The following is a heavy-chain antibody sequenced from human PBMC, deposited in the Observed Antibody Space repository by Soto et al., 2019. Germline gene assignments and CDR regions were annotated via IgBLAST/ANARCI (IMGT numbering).Heavy chain of an antibody. CDR3: ASEATRRYSSSGHNWFDP. J-gene: IGHJ5*02. CDR2: IYYSGST. CDR1: GGSISSGGYY. D-gene: IGHD6-6*01. Sequence: QVQLQESGPGLVKPSQTLSLTCTVYGGSISSGGYYWSWIRQHPGKGLEWIGYIYYSGSTYYNPSLKSRVTISVDTSKNQFSLKLSSVTAADTAVYYCASEATRRYSSSGHNWFDPWAQGTLVTVSS. V-gene: IGHV4-31*03.